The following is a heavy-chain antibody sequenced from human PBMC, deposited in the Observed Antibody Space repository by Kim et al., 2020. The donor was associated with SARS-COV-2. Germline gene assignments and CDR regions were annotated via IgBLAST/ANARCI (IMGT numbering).Heavy chain of an antibody. V-gene: IGHV3-11*01. D-gene: IGHD3-10*01. CDR2: ISSTGSTI. CDR1: GFLFSDYY. J-gene: IGHJ6*02. CDR3: ARPSGAYYNAYYYNAMDV. Sequence: GGSLRLSCAASGFLFSDYYMTWVRQAPGKGLECLAYISSTGSTIRYAASVKGRFTISRDNAKNSLFLQMHSLSADDTAVYYCARPSGAYYNAYYYNAMDVWGQGTTVTVAS.